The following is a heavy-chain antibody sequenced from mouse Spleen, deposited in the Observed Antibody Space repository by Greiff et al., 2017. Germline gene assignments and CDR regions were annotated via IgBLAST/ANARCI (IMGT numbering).Heavy chain of an antibody. D-gene: IGHD2-4*01. CDR2: INPSNGGT. J-gene: IGHJ3*01. CDR1: GYTFTSYY. Sequence: QVQLQQSGAELVKPGASVKLSCKASGYTFTSYYMYWVKQRPGQGLEWIGEINPSNGGTNFNEKFKSKATLTVDKSSSTAYMQLSSLTSEDSAVYYCTRGGDYDSFAYWGQGTLVTVSA. CDR3: TRGGDYDSFAY. V-gene: IGHV1S81*02.